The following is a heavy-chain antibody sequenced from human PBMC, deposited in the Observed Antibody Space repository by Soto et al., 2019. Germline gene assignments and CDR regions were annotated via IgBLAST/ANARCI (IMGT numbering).Heavy chain of an antibody. J-gene: IGHJ4*02. Sequence: QVLLQESGPGQVKPSETLSLTCTVSGGSIGSYHWSWVRQPPGKGLEWIASVYYTGTTNYNPSLGSRVTISIDAPGNPFSMEITSVTAADTAIYYCARDTVLTGMFDFWGQGTLVTVSS. CDR3: ARDTVLTGMFDF. CDR1: GGSIGSYH. CDR2: VYYTGTT. D-gene: IGHD4-17*01. V-gene: IGHV4-59*01.